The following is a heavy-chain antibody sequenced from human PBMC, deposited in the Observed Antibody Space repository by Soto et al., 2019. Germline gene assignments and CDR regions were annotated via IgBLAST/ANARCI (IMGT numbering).Heavy chain of an antibody. CDR1: GCSISSRGYC. CDR2: IYHSGST. CDR3: AKLNWGNGFDP. V-gene: IGHV4-30-2*01. J-gene: IGHJ5*02. D-gene: IGHD7-27*01. Sequence: SVTLSVTCGFSGCSISSRGYCWIWIRQPPGKGLEWIGYIYHSGSTYYNPSLKSRVTISVDGSKNQFSLKLSSVTAADTAVYYCAKLNWGNGFDPWGQGTLVIGTS.